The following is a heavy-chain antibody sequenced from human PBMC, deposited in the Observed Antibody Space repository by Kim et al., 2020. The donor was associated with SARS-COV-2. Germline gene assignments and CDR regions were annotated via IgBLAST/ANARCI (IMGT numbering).Heavy chain of an antibody. V-gene: IGHV3-11*01. J-gene: IGHJ4*02. Sequence: GGSLRLSCAASGFTFSDYYMSWIRQAPGKGLEWVSYISSSGSTIYYADSVKGRFTISRDNAKNSLYLQMNSLRAEDTAVYYCARDMDDLVGATLYFDYWGQGTLVTVSS. CDR1: GFTFSDYY. CDR3: ARDMDDLVGATLYFDY. CDR2: ISSSGSTI. D-gene: IGHD1-26*01.